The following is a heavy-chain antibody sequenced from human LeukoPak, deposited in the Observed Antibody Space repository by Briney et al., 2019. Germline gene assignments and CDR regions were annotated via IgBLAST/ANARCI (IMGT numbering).Heavy chain of an antibody. V-gene: IGHV1-69*05. CDR1: GGTFSSYA. Sequence: SVKVSCKASGGTFSSYAISWVRQAPGQGLEWMGSIIPIFGTANYAQKFQGRVTITTDESTSTAYMELSSLRSEDTAVYYCAALGPYDFWSGYHREDAFDIWGQGTMVTVSS. CDR2: IIPIFGTA. J-gene: IGHJ3*02. CDR3: AALGPYDFWSGYHREDAFDI. D-gene: IGHD3-3*01.